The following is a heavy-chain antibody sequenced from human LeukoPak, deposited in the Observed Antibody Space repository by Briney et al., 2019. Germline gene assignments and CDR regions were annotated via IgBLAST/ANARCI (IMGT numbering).Heavy chain of an antibody. D-gene: IGHD4-17*01. CDR2: FIHYQST. CDR3: AIIYGDYSDFDY. J-gene: IGHJ4*02. CDR1: GFAFSSYW. Sequence: GSLRLSSAASGFAFSSYWMSRGRQAPGQGLGLIGEFIHYQSTNYNPSRKSRVTMSVDTSKKQFSLKLSSVTAADTAVYYCAIIYGDYSDFDYWGQGTLVTVSS. V-gene: IGHV4-34*12.